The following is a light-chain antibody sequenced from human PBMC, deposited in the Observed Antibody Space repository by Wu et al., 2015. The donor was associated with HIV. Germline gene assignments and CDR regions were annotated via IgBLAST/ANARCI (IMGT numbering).Light chain of an antibody. V-gene: IGKV3-11*01. J-gene: IGKJ5*01. Sequence: DIVLTQSPATLSLSPGERATLSCRASQNVNNYLAWYQQKPGQAPRLLVYDASNRAKGIPARFTGSESGTDFTLTINSLEPEDFAVYYCQQRRTWPLTFGQGTRLEVK. CDR1: QNVNNY. CDR2: DAS. CDR3: QQRRTWPLT.